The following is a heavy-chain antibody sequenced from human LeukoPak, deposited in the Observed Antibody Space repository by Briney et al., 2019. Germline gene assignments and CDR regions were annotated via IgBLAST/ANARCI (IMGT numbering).Heavy chain of an antibody. Sequence: GGSLRLSCAASGFTVSSNYMSWVRQAPGKGLEWVANIKQDGSEKYYVDSVKGRFTISRDNAKNSLYLQMNSLRAEDTAVYYCARGGAHYDFWSGRYYYYYGMDVWGQGTTVTVSS. CDR1: GFTVSSNY. CDR3: ARGGAHYDFWSGRYYYYYGMDV. CDR2: IKQDGSEK. V-gene: IGHV3-7*01. D-gene: IGHD3-3*01. J-gene: IGHJ6*02.